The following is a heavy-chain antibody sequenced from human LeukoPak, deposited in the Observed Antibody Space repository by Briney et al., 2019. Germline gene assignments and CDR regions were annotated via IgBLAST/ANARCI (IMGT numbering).Heavy chain of an antibody. D-gene: IGHD6-19*01. CDR2: IYYSGST. CDR1: GGSIGSYY. V-gene: IGHV4-59*01. Sequence: SETLSLTCTVSGGSIGSYYWNWIRQPPGKGLEWIGYIYYSGSTNYNPSLKSRVTISVDTSKNQFSLKLSSVTAADTAVYYCARGGWYPESFQHWGQGALVTVSS. CDR3: ARGGWYPESFQH. J-gene: IGHJ1*01.